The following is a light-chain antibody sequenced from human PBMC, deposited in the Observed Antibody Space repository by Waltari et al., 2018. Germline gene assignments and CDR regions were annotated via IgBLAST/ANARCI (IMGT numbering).Light chain of an antibody. V-gene: IGLV8-61*01. Sequence: QTVVTQEPSLSVSPGGTVTLTCALSSGSVSTTSYASWSQQTPGQRPRTLVYKRIGRSSGVPDRFAGSMLGNKAAHTITGAQAEDESDYYCVLYMGSGIWVFGGGTKLTVL. J-gene: IGLJ3*02. CDR3: VLYMGSGIWV. CDR2: KRI. CDR1: SGSVSTTSY.